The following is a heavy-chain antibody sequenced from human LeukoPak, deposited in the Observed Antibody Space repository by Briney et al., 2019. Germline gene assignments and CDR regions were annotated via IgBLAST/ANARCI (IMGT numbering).Heavy chain of an antibody. Sequence: ASVKVSCKASGGTFSSYAISWVRQAPGKGLEWMGGFDPEDGETIYAQKFQGRVTMTEDTSTDTAYMELSSLRSEDTAVYYCATAHMVRALPSSNWFDPWGQGTLVTVSS. CDR2: FDPEDGET. CDR3: ATAHMVRALPSSNWFDP. V-gene: IGHV1-24*01. J-gene: IGHJ5*02. D-gene: IGHD3-10*01. CDR1: GGTFSSYA.